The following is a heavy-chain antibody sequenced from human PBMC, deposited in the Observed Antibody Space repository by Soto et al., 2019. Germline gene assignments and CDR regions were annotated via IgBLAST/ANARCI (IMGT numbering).Heavy chain of an antibody. V-gene: IGHV4-39*01. Sequence: PESLSLSCAVSGASTSSSTYDWDGILQHPGRGRDGIGSIYYSGRAHDNPSLKSRFTISVDTSKNHSALEMSSVTTANTTVYYCVRHLPLRGYAGYNPVKYRPRAEAYFDYWGQGTLVTVSS. J-gene: IGHJ4*02. CDR1: GASTSSSTYD. CDR2: IYYSGRA. D-gene: IGHD5-12*01. CDR3: VRHLPLRGYAGYNPVKYRPRAEAYFDY.